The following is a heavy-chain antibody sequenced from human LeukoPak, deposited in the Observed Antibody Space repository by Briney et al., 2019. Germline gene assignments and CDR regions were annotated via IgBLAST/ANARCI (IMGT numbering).Heavy chain of an antibody. Sequence: ASVKVSCKVSGYTFTELCIHWVRQAPGQGLEWMGWISPYNANTRYAQKVQGRVSMTTDTSTNTAYMELRSLRSDDTAVYYCARGTTYYYDSSGYYANHPLDYWGQGTLVAVSS. V-gene: IGHV1-18*01. CDR1: GYTFTELC. CDR3: ARGTTYYYDSSGYYANHPLDY. CDR2: ISPYNANT. D-gene: IGHD3-22*01. J-gene: IGHJ4*02.